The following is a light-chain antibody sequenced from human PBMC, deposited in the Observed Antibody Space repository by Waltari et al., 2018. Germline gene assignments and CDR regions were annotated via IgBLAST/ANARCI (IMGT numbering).Light chain of an antibody. Sequence: AMTQSPATLSVYPGDTDTLPCRASVSPGTNLAWYQQKPGQAPRLLIYDSVRRATSVPDRFSASGSGTESTLTIRSLQSEDSAVYYCQQYAKRPLTFGPGTRLEIK. J-gene: IGKJ5*01. CDR1: VSPGTN. CDR3: QQYAKRPLT. CDR2: DSV. V-gene: IGKV3-15*01.